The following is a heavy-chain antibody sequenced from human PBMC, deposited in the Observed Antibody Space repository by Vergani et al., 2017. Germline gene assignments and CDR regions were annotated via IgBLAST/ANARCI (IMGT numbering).Heavy chain of an antibody. D-gene: IGHD3-3*01. CDR1: GFTFGSFG. CDR2: IWYDGRNK. V-gene: IGHV3-33*01. J-gene: IGHJ5*02. CDR3: ARDLRLMYNRFDP. Sequence: QVHLVESGGGVVQPGRSLRLSCAASGFTFGSFGMHWVRQAPGKGLEWVAVIWYDGRNKQYADYVKGRFTVSRDNSQSTLYLQMNSLRAEDTAMYYCARDLRLMYNRFDPWGQGTLVTVSS.